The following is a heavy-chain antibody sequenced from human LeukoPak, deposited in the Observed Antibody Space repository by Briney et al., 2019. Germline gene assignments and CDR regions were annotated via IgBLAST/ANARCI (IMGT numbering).Heavy chain of an antibody. CDR3: ARDRAAAGSLLIRFDP. V-gene: IGHV6-1*01. Sequence: SQTLSLTCAISGDSVSSNSAAWNWIRQPPSRGLEWLGRTYYRSKWYNDYAVSVKSRITINPDTSKNQFSLQLNSVTPEDTAVYYCARDRAAAGSLLIRFDPWGQGTLVTVSS. CDR2: TYYRSKWYN. J-gene: IGHJ5*02. CDR1: GDSVSSNSAA. D-gene: IGHD6-13*01.